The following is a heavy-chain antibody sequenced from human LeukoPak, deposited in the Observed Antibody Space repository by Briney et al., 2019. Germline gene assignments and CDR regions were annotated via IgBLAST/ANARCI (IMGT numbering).Heavy chain of an antibody. D-gene: IGHD4-23*01. CDR2: IYHSGST. CDR1: GGSITCSNG. J-gene: IGHJ4*02. Sequence: PSETLSLTCAVSGGSITCSNGLTWVRHSPGKGLEWIGEIYHSGSTNYNPSLKSRVTISVDKSNNQFSLKLNSMTAADTAVYYCARNAGNYDVDYWGQGILVTVSS. V-gene: IGHV4-4*02. CDR3: ARNAGNYDVDY.